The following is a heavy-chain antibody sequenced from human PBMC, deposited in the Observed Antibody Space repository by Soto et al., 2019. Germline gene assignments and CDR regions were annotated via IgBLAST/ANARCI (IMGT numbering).Heavy chain of an antibody. V-gene: IGHV4-61*01. J-gene: IGHJ6*02. CDR3: AIEARYDYVWGSYQTDYYYYGMDV. CDR1: GGSVSSGSYY. Sequence: QVQLQESGPGLVKPSETLSLPCTVSGGSVSSGSYYCSWIRQPPGQGLEWIGYISYSGSTNYNPSRKSRVTISVDTSKNQFRLQLSSVTAADTAVYYCAIEARYDYVWGSYQTDYYYYGMDVWGQETTVTVSS. CDR2: ISYSGST. D-gene: IGHD3-16*02.